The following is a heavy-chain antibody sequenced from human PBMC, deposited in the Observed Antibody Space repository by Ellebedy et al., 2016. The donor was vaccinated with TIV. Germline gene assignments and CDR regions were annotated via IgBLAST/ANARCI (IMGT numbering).Heavy chain of an antibody. CDR3: AKDILRYFDWLLQGVGGFDY. D-gene: IGHD3-9*01. Sequence: GESLKISXAASGFTFSSYGMHWVRQAPGKGLEWVAVISYDGSNKYYADSVKGRFTISRDNSKNTLYLQMNSLRAEDTAVYYCAKDILRYFDWLLQGVGGFDYWGQGTLVTVSS. CDR1: GFTFSSYG. V-gene: IGHV3-30*18. J-gene: IGHJ4*02. CDR2: ISYDGSNK.